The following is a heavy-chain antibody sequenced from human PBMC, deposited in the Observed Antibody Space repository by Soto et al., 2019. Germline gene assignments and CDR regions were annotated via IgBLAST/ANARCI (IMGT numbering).Heavy chain of an antibody. CDR1: GFTFGDYA. Sequence: LRLSCTASGFTFGDYAMSWVRQAPGKGLEWVGFIRSKAYGGTTEYAASVKGRFTISRDDSKSTAYLQMNSLKTEDTAVYYCTRYLGRVGRRSGFDYWGPGTPVTVSS. CDR3: TRYLGRVGRRSGFDY. V-gene: IGHV3-49*04. D-gene: IGHD3-16*01. CDR2: IRSKAYGGTT. J-gene: IGHJ4*02.